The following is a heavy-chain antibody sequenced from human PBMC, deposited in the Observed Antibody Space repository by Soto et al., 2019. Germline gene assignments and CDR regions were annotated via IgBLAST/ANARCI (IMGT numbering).Heavy chain of an antibody. Sequence: EVQLAESGGGLAQPGGSLRLSCAASGFTLSGYAMDWVRHAPGKGLEYVSGISSNGVGTYYANSVQGRFTISRDNFKNTVYLQMGSLSPDDMAVYYCARRARPDFYYMVVWGKGTKVTVSS. CDR2: ISSNGVGT. V-gene: IGHV3-64*01. CDR1: GFTLSGYA. J-gene: IGHJ6*03. CDR3: ARRARPDFYYMVV. D-gene: IGHD6-6*01.